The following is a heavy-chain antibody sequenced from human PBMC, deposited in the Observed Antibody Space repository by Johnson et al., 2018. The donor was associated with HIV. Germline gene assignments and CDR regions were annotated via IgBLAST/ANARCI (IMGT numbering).Heavy chain of an antibody. V-gene: IGHV3-30*04. CDR1: GFTLSSYA. D-gene: IGHD6-6*01. Sequence: QVQLVESGGGLIQPGGSLRLSCAASGFTLSSYAMHWVRQTPGKGLEWVAVISSDGSNKYFADSVKGRFIISRDNSKNTLYLQMNSLTTEDTALYYCARDLGGGYSSSSYAFDIWGQGTMVTVSS. CDR3: ARDLGGGYSSSSYAFDI. CDR2: ISSDGSNK. J-gene: IGHJ3*02.